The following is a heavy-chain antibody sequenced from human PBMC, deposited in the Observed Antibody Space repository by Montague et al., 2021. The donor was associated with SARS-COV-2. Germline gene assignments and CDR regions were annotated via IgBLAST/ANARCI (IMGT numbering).Heavy chain of an antibody. CDR1: GGSFSGYY. Sequence: SETLSLTCAVYGGSFSGYYWSWIRQPPEKGPEWIGDINHSGSTNNNPSLKSRVIISVDTSKNQFSLKLSSVTAADTAVYYYARGGRSVWGVTVSSELDFWGQGTLVTVSS. J-gene: IGHJ4*02. CDR2: INHSGST. D-gene: IGHD3-10*01. CDR3: ARGGRSVWGVTVSSELDF. V-gene: IGHV4-34*01.